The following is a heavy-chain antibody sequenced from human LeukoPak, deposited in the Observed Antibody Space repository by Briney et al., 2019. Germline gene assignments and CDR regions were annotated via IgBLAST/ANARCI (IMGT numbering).Heavy chain of an antibody. CDR3: ARHIDGYNLGYFDY. Sequence: GESLKISCQGSGFPLRSYWIAWVRQMPGKGLEWMGIVYLGDSDTKYSPSFRGQVTISADRSTNTAYLQWDSLRASDTAMYYCARHIDGYNLGYFDYWGQGTLVTVSS. J-gene: IGHJ4*02. CDR2: VYLGDSDT. V-gene: IGHV5-51*01. D-gene: IGHD5-24*01. CDR1: GFPLRSYW.